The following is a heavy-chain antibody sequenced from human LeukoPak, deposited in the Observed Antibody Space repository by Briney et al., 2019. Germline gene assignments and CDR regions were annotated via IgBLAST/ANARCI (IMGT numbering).Heavy chain of an antibody. Sequence: GGSLRLSCAASGFTVSANYMSWVRQAPGKGLEWVSVIYSGGSTYYADSVKGRFTISRDISRNTLYLQMSSLRAEDTAVYYCARDQWRLFDNWGQGTLVTVSS. J-gene: IGHJ4*02. CDR1: GFTVSANY. V-gene: IGHV3-66*01. CDR3: ARDQWRLFDN. D-gene: IGHD2-21*02. CDR2: IYSGGST.